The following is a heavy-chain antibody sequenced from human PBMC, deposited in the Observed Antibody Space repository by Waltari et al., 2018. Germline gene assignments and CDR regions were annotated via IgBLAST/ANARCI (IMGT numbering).Heavy chain of an antibody. CDR1: GYTFTSYY. CDR3: ARGNPVNIVATSLDY. CDR2: INPSGGST. D-gene: IGHD5-12*01. Sequence: QVQLVQSGAEVKKPGASVKVSCKASGYTFTSYYMHWVRQAPGQGLEWMGIINPSGGSTIYAQKFQGRLTMTRDTSTSTVYMELSSLRSEDTAVYYCARGNPVNIVATSLDYWGQGTLVTVSS. V-gene: IGHV1-46*01. J-gene: IGHJ4*02.